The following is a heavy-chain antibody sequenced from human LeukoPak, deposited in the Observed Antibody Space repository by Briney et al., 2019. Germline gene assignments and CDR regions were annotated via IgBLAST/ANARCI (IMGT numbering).Heavy chain of an antibody. CDR2: ISEDGINK. V-gene: IGHV3-30-3*01. CDR1: GVIFNDYP. Sequence: GGSLRLSCTASGVIFNDYPMHWVRQAPGKGLEWVAVISEDGINKFYADSVKGRFTISRDNSKNTLYVQMNSLRREDSAVYYCARDAPFHDYWGQGTLVTVSS. D-gene: IGHD2/OR15-2a*01. J-gene: IGHJ4*02. CDR3: ARDAPFHDY.